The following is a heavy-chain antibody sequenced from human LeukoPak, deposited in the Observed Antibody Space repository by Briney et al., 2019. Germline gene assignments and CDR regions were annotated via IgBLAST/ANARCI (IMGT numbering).Heavy chain of an antibody. Sequence: SETLSLTCTVSGGSISSYYWSWIRQPAGKGLEWIGRIYTNGSTNYNPSLKSRVTMSVDTSKNQFSLKLSSVTAADTAVYYCARGGSYWDTSDIWGQGTMVTVSS. D-gene: IGHD2-8*02. CDR1: GGSISSYY. CDR3: ARGGSYWDTSDI. CDR2: IYTNGST. V-gene: IGHV4-4*07. J-gene: IGHJ3*02.